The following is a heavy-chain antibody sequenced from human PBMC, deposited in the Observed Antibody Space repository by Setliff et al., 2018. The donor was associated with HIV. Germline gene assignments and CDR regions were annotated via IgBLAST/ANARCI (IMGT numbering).Heavy chain of an antibody. CDR3: AIRREVVAAATTRRGLDI. CDR2: MNPNSGNT. CDR1: GYAFSTYD. Sequence: ASVKVSCKASGYAFSTYDINWVRQATGRGLEWMGWMNPNSGNTGYAQQFQGRITMNRNSSISTAYMDLSSLRSEDTAVYYCAIRREVVAAATTRRGLDIWGQGTMVTVSS. D-gene: IGHD2-15*01. V-gene: IGHV1-8*02. J-gene: IGHJ3*02.